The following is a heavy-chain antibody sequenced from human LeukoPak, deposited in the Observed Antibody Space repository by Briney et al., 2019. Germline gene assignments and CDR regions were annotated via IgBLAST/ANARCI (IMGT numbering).Heavy chain of an antibody. CDR2: ISGSGGSI. CDR1: GFTFSSYA. J-gene: IGHJ4*02. CDR3: ARATTTGTTVLDY. D-gene: IGHD1-1*01. Sequence: GGSLRLSCAASGFTFSSYAMSWVRQAPGKGLEWVSDISGSGGSIYYADSVKGRFTISRDNAKNTLYLQMNSLRAEDTAVYYFARATTTGTTVLDYWGQGTLVTVS. V-gene: IGHV3-23*01.